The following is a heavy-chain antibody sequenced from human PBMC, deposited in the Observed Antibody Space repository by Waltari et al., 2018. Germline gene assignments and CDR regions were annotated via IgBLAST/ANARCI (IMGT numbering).Heavy chain of an antibody. CDR1: GDSVSDYF. Sequence: QVQLQESGPGLVKPSETLSLTCTVSGDSVSDYFWSWIRHSPGTGLEWIAYMYSSGTTTYNPALRSRVTISLDTSKNQVSLKLSSMTAADTAVYYCARLDLVGSRYYFDYWSQGTLVTVSS. V-gene: IGHV4-59*08. CDR3: ARLDLVGSRYYFDY. D-gene: IGHD1-26*01. CDR2: MYSSGTT. J-gene: IGHJ4*02.